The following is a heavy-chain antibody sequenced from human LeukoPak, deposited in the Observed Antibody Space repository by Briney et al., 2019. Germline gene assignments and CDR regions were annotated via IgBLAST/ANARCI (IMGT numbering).Heavy chain of an antibody. D-gene: IGHD3-10*02. CDR3: ARDLGSGSYYNIPDWFDP. CDR1: GGSISSYY. Sequence: PSETLSLTCTVSGGSISSYYWSWIRQPAGKGLEWIGRIYTSGSTNYNPSLKSRVTMSVDTSKNQFSLKLSSVTAADTAVYYCARDLGSGSYYNIPDWFDPWGQGILVTVSS. V-gene: IGHV4-4*07. CDR2: IYTSGST. J-gene: IGHJ5*02.